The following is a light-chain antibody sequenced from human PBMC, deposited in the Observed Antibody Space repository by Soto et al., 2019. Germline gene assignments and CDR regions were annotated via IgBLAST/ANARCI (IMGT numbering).Light chain of an antibody. Sequence: QSALTQPASVSASPGQSITISCTGTSSDVGGYNYVSWYQHLPGKAPKLMIYEVTNRPSGVSTRFSGSKSGNTASLTISGPQAEDEADYYCLSFTSTSTYIFGTGTKVTVL. V-gene: IGLV2-14*01. CDR3: LSFTSTSTYI. CDR2: EVT. CDR1: SSDVGGYNY. J-gene: IGLJ1*01.